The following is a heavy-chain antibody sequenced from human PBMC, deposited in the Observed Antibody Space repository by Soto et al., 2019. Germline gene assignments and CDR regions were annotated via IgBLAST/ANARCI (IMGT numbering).Heavy chain of an antibody. CDR1: GFTFSSYW. CDR3: ARDQVFGSGSLDY. CDR2: IRGDGGDT. Sequence: GGSLRLSCAASGFTFSSYWMHWVRQVPGKGLVWVSRIRGDGGDTNYADSVKGRFTISRDNTKNTLYLQMNSLRAEDTAVYYCARDQVFGSGSLDYWGQEPWSPSPQ. V-gene: IGHV3-74*01. D-gene: IGHD3-10*01. J-gene: IGHJ4*01.